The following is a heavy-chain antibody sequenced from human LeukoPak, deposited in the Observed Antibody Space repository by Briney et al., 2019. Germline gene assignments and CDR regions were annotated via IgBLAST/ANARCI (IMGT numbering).Heavy chain of an antibody. CDR2: INHSGST. Sequence: SETLSLTCAVYGGSFSGYYWSWIRQPPGKGLEWIGEINHSGSTNYNPSLKSRVTISVDTSKNQFSLKLSSVTAADTVVYYCARGRPYSSSWYHLGLWGQGTLVTVSS. CDR1: GGSFSGYY. CDR3: ARGRPYSSSWYHLGL. D-gene: IGHD6-13*01. V-gene: IGHV4-34*01. J-gene: IGHJ4*02.